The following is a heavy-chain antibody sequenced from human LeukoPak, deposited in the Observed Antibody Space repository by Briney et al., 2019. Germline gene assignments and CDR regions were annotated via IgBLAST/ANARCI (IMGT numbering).Heavy chain of an antibody. CDR3: ARDSSYKDTSPADY. V-gene: IGHV4-30-2*01. D-gene: IGHD2-2*01. Sequence: SETLSLTCTVSGGSISSGGYYWSWIRQPPGKGLEWIGYIYHSGSTYYNPSLKSRVTISVDRSKNQFSLKLSSVTAADTAVYYCARDSSYKDTSPADYWGQGTLVTVSS. CDR2: IYHSGST. CDR1: GGSISSGGYY. J-gene: IGHJ4*02.